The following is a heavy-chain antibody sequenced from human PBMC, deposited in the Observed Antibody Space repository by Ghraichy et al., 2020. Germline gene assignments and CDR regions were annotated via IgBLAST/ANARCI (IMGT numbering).Heavy chain of an antibody. Sequence: LVKVSCKASGGTFSSYTISWVRQAPGQGLEWMGRIIPILGIANYAQKFQGRVTITADKSTSTAYMELSSLRSEDTAVYYCARDQYGSGTPHDYWGQGTLVTVSS. CDR2: IIPILGIA. CDR3: ARDQYGSGTPHDY. V-gene: IGHV1-69*04. CDR1: GGTFSSYT. J-gene: IGHJ4*02. D-gene: IGHD3-10*01.